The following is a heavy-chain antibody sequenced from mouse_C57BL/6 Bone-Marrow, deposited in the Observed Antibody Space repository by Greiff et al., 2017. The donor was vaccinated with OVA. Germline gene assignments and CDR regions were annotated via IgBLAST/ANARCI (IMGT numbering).Heavy chain of an antibody. CDR2: INPSNGGT. Sequence: QVHVKQPGTELVKPGASVKLSCKASGYTFTSYWMHWVKQRPGQGLEWIGNINPSNGGTNYNEKFKSKATLTVDKSSSTAYMQLSSLTSEDSAVYYCARSRVSYYFDYWGQGTTLTVSS. CDR3: ARSRVSYYFDY. CDR1: GYTFTSYW. J-gene: IGHJ2*01. V-gene: IGHV1-53*01. D-gene: IGHD6-2*01.